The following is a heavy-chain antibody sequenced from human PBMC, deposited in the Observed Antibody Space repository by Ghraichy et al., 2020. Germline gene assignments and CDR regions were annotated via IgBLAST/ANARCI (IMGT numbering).Heavy chain of an antibody. D-gene: IGHD1-26*01. CDR3: AKTVIASSGSYYPFDY. CDR2: ISGSGDST. J-gene: IGHJ4*02. CDR1: GFTFSSYA. V-gene: IGHV3-23*01. Sequence: GGSLRRSCAASGFTFSSYAMSWVRQAPGKGLEWVSVISGSGDSTKYADSVKGRFTISRDNSKNTLYLQMSSLRAEDMAIYYCAKTVIASSGSYYPFDYWGQGTLVTVSS.